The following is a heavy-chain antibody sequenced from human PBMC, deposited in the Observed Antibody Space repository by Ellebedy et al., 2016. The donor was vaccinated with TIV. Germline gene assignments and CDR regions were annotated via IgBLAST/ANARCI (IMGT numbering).Heavy chain of an antibody. CDR2: IWYDGSNK. J-gene: IGHJ4*02. V-gene: IGHV3-33*01. Sequence: GESLKISXAASGFTFSSYGMHWVRQAPGKGLEWVAVIWYDGSNKYYADSVKGRFTISRDNSKNTLYLQMNSLRAEDTAVYYCARAYRKLDYWGQGTLVTVSS. CDR1: GFTFSSYG. CDR3: ARAYRKLDY. D-gene: IGHD4-11*01.